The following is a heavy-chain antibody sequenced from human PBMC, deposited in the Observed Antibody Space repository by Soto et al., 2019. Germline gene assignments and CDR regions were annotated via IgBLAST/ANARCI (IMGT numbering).Heavy chain of an antibody. CDR1: GFTFSTSV. Sequence: EVQLLESGGGLVQPGGSLRLSCAASGFTFSTSVMTWVRQAPGKGLEWVSAINGGSDKTYYADSVMGRFTISRDNSKNTVYLQMNSLRAEDTAVYYCAKGAWLDDYGGQGTQVTVSS. CDR3: AKGAWLDDY. J-gene: IGHJ4*02. D-gene: IGHD5-12*01. V-gene: IGHV3-23*01. CDR2: INGGSDKT.